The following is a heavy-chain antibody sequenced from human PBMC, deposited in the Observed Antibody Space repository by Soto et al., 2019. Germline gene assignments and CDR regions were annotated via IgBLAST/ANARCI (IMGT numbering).Heavy chain of an antibody. CDR2: IYPGDTDN. CDR3: ARQESAMEGYWFDP. CDR1: AYSFTTYW. D-gene: IGHD5-18*01. Sequence: GASLKISCKGSAYSFTTYWICWVRQMPGKGLEWMGIIYPGDTDNRYSPSFQGQVTNSADKSISTAYLQWSSLKATDTDMYYCARQESAMEGYWFDPWGQGTLVTVSS. V-gene: IGHV5-51*01. J-gene: IGHJ5*02.